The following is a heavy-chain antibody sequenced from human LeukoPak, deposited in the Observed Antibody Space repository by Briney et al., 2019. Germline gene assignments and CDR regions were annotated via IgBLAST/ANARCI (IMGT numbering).Heavy chain of an antibody. CDR2: IYHSGST. Sequence: SETLSLTCAVSGGSISSSNWWSWVRQPPGKGREGIGKIYHSGSTNYNPSLKSRVTISVDKSKNQFSLKLSSVTAADTAVYYCARGAGYCTNGVCYTRWFDPWGQGTLVTVSS. V-gene: IGHV4-4*02. J-gene: IGHJ5*02. CDR1: GGSISSSNW. D-gene: IGHD2-8*01. CDR3: ARGAGYCTNGVCYTRWFDP.